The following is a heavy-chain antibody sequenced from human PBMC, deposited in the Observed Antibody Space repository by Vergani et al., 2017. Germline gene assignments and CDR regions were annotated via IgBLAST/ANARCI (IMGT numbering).Heavy chain of an antibody. V-gene: IGHV3-23*01. CDR2: ISGQNFRT. Sequence: EVQLLESGGGLVQPGGSLRLSCAASGFTFSTYAMTWVRQAPGKGLEWVSGISGQNFRTHYADSVKGRFSISRDNSKNTVFLQMHSLRAEDTAIYYCVKEKIDLGSYFFDSWGHGILVTVSS. CDR3: VKEKIDLGSYFFDS. J-gene: IGHJ4*01. CDR1: GFTFSTYA. D-gene: IGHD2/OR15-2a*01.